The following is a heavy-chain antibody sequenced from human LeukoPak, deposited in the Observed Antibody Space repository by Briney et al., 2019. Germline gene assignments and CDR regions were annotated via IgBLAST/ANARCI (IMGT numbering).Heavy chain of an antibody. V-gene: IGHV4-39*07. CDR1: GGSISSSSYY. CDR2: IYYSGNT. J-gene: IGHJ4*02. D-gene: IGHD3-9*01. Sequence: KPSETLSLTCTVSGGSISSSSYYWGWIRQPPGKGLEWIGSIYYSGNTYYNPSLKSRVTISVDTSKNQFSLKLSSVTAADTAVYYCARGQLRYFDWLPSTDFDYWGQGTLVTVSS. CDR3: ARGQLRYFDWLPSTDFDY.